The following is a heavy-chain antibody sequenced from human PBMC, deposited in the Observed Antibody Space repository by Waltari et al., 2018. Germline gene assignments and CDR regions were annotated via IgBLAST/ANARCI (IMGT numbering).Heavy chain of an antibody. CDR1: GGAFSGSY. D-gene: IGHD6-6*01. Sequence: QVQLQQWGAGLLRPSETLSLTCAVYGGAFSGSYWSWIRQPPGKGLEWIGEVNHSGSPNYNPSLKGPVTTSVGTSKNRFSLKRRFVSAADTAVYYCARGFYPGSYSSSSLRCYWGQGTLVTVPS. CDR2: VNHSGSP. CDR3: ARGFYPGSYSSSSLRCY. J-gene: IGHJ4*02. V-gene: IGHV4-34*01.